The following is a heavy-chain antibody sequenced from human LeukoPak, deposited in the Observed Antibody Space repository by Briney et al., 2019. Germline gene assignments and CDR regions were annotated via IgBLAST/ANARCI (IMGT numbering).Heavy chain of an antibody. V-gene: IGHV4-59*01. J-gene: IGHJ6*02. CDR3: ARDNWNYGSSMDV. D-gene: IGHD1-7*01. CDR1: GVSISSYY. Sequence: SETLSLTCTVSGVSISSYYWSWIRQPPGKGLEWIGYIYYSGSTNYNPSLKSRVTISVDTSKNQFSLKLSSVTAADTAVYYCARDNWNYGSSMDVWGQGTTVTVSS. CDR2: IYYSGST.